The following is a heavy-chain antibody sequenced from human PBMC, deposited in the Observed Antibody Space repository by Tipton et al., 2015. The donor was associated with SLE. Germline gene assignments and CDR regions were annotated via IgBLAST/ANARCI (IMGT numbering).Heavy chain of an antibody. CDR1: GGSISSYY. J-gene: IGHJ6*03. CDR3: ARGAPREKEYYYYYMDV. CDR2: IYYSGST. V-gene: IGHV4-59*01. Sequence: LRLSCTVSGGSISSYYWSWIRQPPGKGLEWIGYIYYSGSTNYNPSLKSRVTISVDTSKNQFSLKLSSVTAADTAVYYCARGAPREKEYYYYYMDVWGKGTTVTVPS.